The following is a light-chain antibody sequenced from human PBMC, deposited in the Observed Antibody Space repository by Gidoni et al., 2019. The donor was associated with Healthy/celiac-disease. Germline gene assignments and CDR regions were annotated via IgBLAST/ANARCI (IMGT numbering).Light chain of an antibody. Sequence: DIVMTQSPDSLAVSLGERATINCKSSQSVLYSSNNKNYLAWYQKKPGQPPKLLIYWASTRESGVPDRFSGSGSVTDFTLTISSLQAEDVAVYYCQQYYSTPRTFGQGTKVEIK. V-gene: IGKV4-1*01. CDR2: WAS. CDR1: QSVLYSSNNKNY. CDR3: QQYYSTPRT. J-gene: IGKJ1*01.